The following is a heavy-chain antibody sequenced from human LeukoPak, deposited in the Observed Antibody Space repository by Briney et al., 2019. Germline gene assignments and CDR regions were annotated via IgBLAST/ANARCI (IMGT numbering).Heavy chain of an antibody. J-gene: IGHJ6*02. CDR2: ISSSSSYI. CDR1: GFTFSSYS. Sequence: GGSLRLSCAASGFTFSSYSMNWVRQAQGRGLEWVSSISSSSSYIYYADSVKGRFTISRDNAKNSLYLQMNSLRAEDTAVYYCARDRGDYDYYYGMDVWGQGTTVTVSS. V-gene: IGHV3-21*01. CDR3: ARDRGDYDYYYGMDV. D-gene: IGHD2-21*02.